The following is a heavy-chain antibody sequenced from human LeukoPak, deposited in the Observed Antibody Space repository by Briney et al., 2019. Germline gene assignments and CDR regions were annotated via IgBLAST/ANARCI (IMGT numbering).Heavy chain of an antibody. V-gene: IGHV4-59*08. CDR3: AKSIAVAGPDGWFDP. CDR2: IYYSGST. J-gene: IGHJ5*02. Sequence: SETLSLTCTVSGGSISSHYWSWIRQPPGKGLEWIGYIYYSGSTNYNPSLKSRVTISVDTSKNQFSLKLSSVTAADTAVYYCAKSIAVAGPDGWFDPWGQGTLVTVSS. CDR1: GGSISSHY. D-gene: IGHD6-19*01.